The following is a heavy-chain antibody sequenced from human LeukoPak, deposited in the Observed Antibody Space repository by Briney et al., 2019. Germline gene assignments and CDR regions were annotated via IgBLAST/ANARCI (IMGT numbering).Heavy chain of an antibody. CDR3: AREGIGGGAFDI. D-gene: IGHD2/OR15-2a*01. J-gene: IGHJ3*02. CDR1: GFSFSSAW. Sequence: VGSLRLSCAASGFSFSSAWMSWVRQAPGKGLEWVGRIKSKTNGGITDYAAPVKGRFTISRDDSKNTLYLQMDSLKTEDTAVYYCAREGIGGGAFDIWGQGTLVTVSA. V-gene: IGHV3-15*01. CDR2: IKSKTNGGIT.